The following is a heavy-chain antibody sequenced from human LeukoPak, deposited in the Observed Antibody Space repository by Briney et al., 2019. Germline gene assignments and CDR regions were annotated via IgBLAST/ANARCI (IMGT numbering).Heavy chain of an antibody. CDR3: ARDRGTH. CDR2: IYSSGTI. CDR1: GGSISSSSYY. D-gene: IGHD3-10*01. Sequence: SETLSLTCTVSGGSISSSSYYWGWIRQPPGKGLEWIGYIYSSGTIDYNPSLESRVSISVDTSKNQFSLRLSSVTAADTAVYYCARDRGTHWGQGTLVTVSS. V-gene: IGHV4-61*01. J-gene: IGHJ4*02.